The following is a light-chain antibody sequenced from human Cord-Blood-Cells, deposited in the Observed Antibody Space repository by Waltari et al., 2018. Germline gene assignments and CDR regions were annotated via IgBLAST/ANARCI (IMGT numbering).Light chain of an antibody. CDR2: EGS. Sequence: SALTPPASVSGSPGPSILLPCPCTSSYFGVFNLVSWYQQHPGKAPKLMIYEGSKRPSGVSNRFAGSKSGNTASLTISGLQAEDEADYYCCSYAGSSTWVFGGGTKLTVL. CDR1: SSYFGVFNL. CDR3: CSYAGSSTWV. J-gene: IGLJ3*02. V-gene: IGLV2-23*01.